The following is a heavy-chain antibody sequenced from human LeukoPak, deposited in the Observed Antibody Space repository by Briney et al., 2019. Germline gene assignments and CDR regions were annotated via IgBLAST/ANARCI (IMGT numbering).Heavy chain of an antibody. J-gene: IGHJ5*02. CDR1: GFTFSTFA. V-gene: IGHV3-7*01. Sequence: SGGSLRLSCAASGFTFSTFAMHWVRQAPGKGLEWVANIKQDGSENFYVDSVKGRFTISRDNAKNSLYLQMNSLRAEDTAVYYCARDSTGYGYEEWSWGQGTLVTVSS. CDR2: IKQDGSEN. CDR3: ARDSTGYGYEEWS. D-gene: IGHD5-18*01.